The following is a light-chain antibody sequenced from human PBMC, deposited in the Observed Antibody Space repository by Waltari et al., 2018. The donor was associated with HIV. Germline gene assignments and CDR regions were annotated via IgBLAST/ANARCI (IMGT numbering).Light chain of an antibody. CDR3: QSYDGSLGGYV. Sequence: SVLTQPPSVSGAPGQRVTLSCTGTISNIGAGYDVPWYQQLPGTAPKLLIYGHTNRPSGVPDRFSGSKSGTSASLAITGLQAEDEADYYCQSYDGSLGGYVFGTGTAVTVL. CDR1: ISNIGAGYD. V-gene: IGLV1-40*01. J-gene: IGLJ1*01. CDR2: GHT.